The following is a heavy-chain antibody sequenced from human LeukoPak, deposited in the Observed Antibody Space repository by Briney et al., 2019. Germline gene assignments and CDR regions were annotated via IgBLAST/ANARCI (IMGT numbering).Heavy chain of an antibody. CDR1: EYSFPNYC. D-gene: IGHD3-22*01. CDR2: IYPGDSDT. J-gene: IGHJ4*02. V-gene: IGHV5-51*01. CDR3: ARGYYYDSSGYPVDY. Sequence: GESLKISCKHSEYSFPNYCIGWVRQMPGKGLEWMGIIYPGDSDTRYSPSFQGQVTISADKSISTAYLQWSSLKASDTAMYYCARGYYYDSSGYPVDYWGQGTLVTVSS.